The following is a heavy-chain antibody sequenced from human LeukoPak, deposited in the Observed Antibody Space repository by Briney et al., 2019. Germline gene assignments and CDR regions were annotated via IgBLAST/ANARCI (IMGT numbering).Heavy chain of an antibody. V-gene: IGHV4-34*01. D-gene: IGHD3-10*01. CDR3: ARGPKPKSITMVRGVNFQRTKNWFDP. J-gene: IGHJ5*02. CDR1: GGSFSTYY. Sequence: SETLSLTCAVSGGSFSTYYWSWIRQPPGKGLEWIGEIDHSGSTNYNPSLKSRVTISVDTSKNQFSLKLRSVTAADTAIYYCARGPKPKSITMVRGVNFQRTKNWFDPWGQGILVTVPS. CDR2: IDHSGST.